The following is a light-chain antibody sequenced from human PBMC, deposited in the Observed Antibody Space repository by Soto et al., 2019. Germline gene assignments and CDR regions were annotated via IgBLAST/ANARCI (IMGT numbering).Light chain of an antibody. J-gene: IGLJ3*02. CDR2: DSN. Sequence: QSVLTQPPSVSAAPGQKVTISCSGSSSNIGNNYVSWYQQLPGTAPKLVIYDSNKRPSGIPDRFSGSKSGTSATLGITGLQTGDEADYYSGTWDSSLSAGVFGGGTKLTVL. CDR1: SSNIGNNY. V-gene: IGLV1-51*01. CDR3: GTWDSSLSAGV.